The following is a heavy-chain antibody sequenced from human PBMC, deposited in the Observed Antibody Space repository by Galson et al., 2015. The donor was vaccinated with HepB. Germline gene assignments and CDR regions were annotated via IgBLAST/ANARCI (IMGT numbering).Heavy chain of an antibody. D-gene: IGHD1-26*01. V-gene: IGHV6-1*01. CDR3: ARDQYGNYYGPYFDY. CDR1: GDSVSSNSAA. Sequence: AISGDSVSSNSAAWNWIRQSPSRGLEWLGRTYYRSKWYYDYAVSVKSRITINPDTSKNQFSLQLNSVTPEDTAVYFCARDQYGNYYGPYFDYWGQGTLVTVSS. CDR2: TYYRSKWYY. J-gene: IGHJ4*02.